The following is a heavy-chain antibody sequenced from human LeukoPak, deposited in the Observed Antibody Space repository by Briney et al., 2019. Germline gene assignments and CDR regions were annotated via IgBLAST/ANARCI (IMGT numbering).Heavy chain of an antibody. CDR1: GFTFSSYA. J-gene: IGHJ4*02. Sequence: SGGSLRLSCAASGFTFSSYAMSWVRQAPGKGLEWVSAISGSGGSTYYADSVKGRFTISRDNSKNSLLLQMNSLRAEDTALYYCVYGDFVRTVNYFDYWGQGTLVTVSS. CDR3: VYGDFVRTVNYFDY. CDR2: ISGSGGST. D-gene: IGHD4-17*01. V-gene: IGHV3-23*01.